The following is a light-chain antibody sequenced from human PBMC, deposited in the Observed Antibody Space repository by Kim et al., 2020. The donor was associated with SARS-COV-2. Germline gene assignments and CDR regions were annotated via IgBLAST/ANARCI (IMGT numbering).Light chain of an antibody. CDR1: QSIINY. V-gene: IGKV3-11*01. CDR3: QQRSNWLLT. CDR2: DAS. Sequence: PGESATLSCRASQSIINYLAWYQQKPGQAPRLLIYDASNRATGIPARFSGSGSGTDFTLTINSLEPEDFAVYFCQQRSNWLLTFGGGTKVDIK. J-gene: IGKJ4*01.